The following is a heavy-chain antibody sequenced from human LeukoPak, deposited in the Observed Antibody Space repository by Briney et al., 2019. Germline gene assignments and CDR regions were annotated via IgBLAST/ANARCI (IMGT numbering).Heavy chain of an antibody. J-gene: IGHJ4*02. Sequence: SETLSLTCAVYGGPFSGYYWSWIRQPPGKGLEWIGGINHSGSTNYNPSLKSRVTISVDTSKNQFSLKLSSVTAADTAVYYCARGYYGSGSYRDWGQGTLVTVSS. CDR2: INHSGST. V-gene: IGHV4-34*01. CDR1: GGPFSGYY. D-gene: IGHD3-10*01. CDR3: ARGYYGSGSYRD.